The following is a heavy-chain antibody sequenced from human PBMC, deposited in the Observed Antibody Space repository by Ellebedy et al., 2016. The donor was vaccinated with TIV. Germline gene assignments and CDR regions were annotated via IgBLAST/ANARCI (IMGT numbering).Heavy chain of an antibody. Sequence: SETLSLXCTVSGGSISSYYWGWIRQPPGKGLEWIGSIYYSGSTYYNPSLKSRVTISVDTSKNQFSLKLSSVTAADTAVYYCAREGIAGTDYWGQGTLVTVSS. CDR2: IYYSGST. CDR3: AREGIAGTDY. J-gene: IGHJ4*02. D-gene: IGHD6-13*01. V-gene: IGHV4-39*07. CDR1: GGSISSYY.